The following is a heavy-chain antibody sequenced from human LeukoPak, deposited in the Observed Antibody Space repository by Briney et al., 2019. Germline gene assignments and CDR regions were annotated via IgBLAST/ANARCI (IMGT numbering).Heavy chain of an antibody. Sequence: GGFLRLSCAASGFTFSDYYMSWIRQAPGKGLEWVSYISSSVTTIYYADSVKGRFTISRDNAKNSLYLQMNSLRAEDTVVYYCARVGGGSSYFFDYWGLGTLVTVSS. V-gene: IGHV3-11*01. CDR3: ARVGGGSSYFFDY. CDR1: GFTFSDYY. D-gene: IGHD2-15*01. J-gene: IGHJ4*02. CDR2: ISSSVTTI.